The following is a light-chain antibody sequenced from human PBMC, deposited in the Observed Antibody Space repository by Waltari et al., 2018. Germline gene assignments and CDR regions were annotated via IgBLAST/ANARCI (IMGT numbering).Light chain of an antibody. Sequence: QSVLTPPPSASGTPGQRVTISCSGSSSNIGSNYVYWYQQFPGTAPKLLIYRNNQRPSGVPDRFSGSKSGTSASLAISGLRSEDEADYYCATWDDSLSGWVFGGGTKLTVL. CDR2: RNN. CDR3: ATWDDSLSGWV. V-gene: IGLV1-47*01. J-gene: IGLJ3*02. CDR1: SSNIGSNY.